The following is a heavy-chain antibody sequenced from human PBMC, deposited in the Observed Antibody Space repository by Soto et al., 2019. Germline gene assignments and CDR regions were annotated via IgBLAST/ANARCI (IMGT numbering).Heavy chain of an antibody. CDR3: ARDGRGYYDSTFDY. CDR2: ISAYNGNT. J-gene: IGHJ4*02. D-gene: IGHD3-22*01. V-gene: IGHV1-18*01. Sequence: ASVKVSCKASGYTFTSYGISWVRQAPGQGLDWMGWISAYNGNTNYAQKLQGRVTMTTDTSTSTAYMELRSLRSDDTAVYYCARDGRGYYDSTFDYWGQGTLVTVSS. CDR1: GYTFTSYG.